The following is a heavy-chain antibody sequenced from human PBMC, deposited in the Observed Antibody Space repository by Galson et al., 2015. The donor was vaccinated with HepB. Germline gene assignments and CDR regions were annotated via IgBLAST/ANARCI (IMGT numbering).Heavy chain of an antibody. CDR2: ISSSSSYI. V-gene: IGHV3-21*01. J-gene: IGHJ6*02. CDR1: GFTFSSYS. D-gene: IGHD2-21*01. CDR3: ARDRVPFTYCGGDCYPYYYYGMDV. Sequence: SLRLSCAASGFTFSSYSMNWVRQAPGKGLEWVSSISSSSSYIYYADSVKGRFTISRDNAKNSLYLQMNSLRAEGTAVCYCARDRVPFTYCGGDCYPYYYYGMDVWGQGTTVTVSS.